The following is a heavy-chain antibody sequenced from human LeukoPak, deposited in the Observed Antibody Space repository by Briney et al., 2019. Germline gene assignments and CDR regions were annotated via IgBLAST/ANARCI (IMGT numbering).Heavy chain of an antibody. CDR2: TYYSGST. Sequence: PSETLSLTCTVSGGSISTYYWSWIRQPPGKGLEWIGYTYYSGSTNYNPSLKSRVTIPVDTSKNQFSLKLSSVTAADTAVYYCARHGGGSAYHYYGLDVWGQGTTVTVSS. J-gene: IGHJ6*02. V-gene: IGHV4-59*08. CDR3: ARHGGGSAYHYYGLDV. D-gene: IGHD2-15*01. CDR1: GGSISTYY.